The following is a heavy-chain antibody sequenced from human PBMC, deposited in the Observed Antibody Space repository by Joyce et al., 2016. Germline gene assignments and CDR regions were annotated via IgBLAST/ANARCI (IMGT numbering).Heavy chain of an antibody. D-gene: IGHD1-14*01. Sequence: QVLLVQSGAAVKRPGSSLRVSCKSSGGDFSNYTFNWVRQAPGQRLEWMGGIIPFFGAAKYAEDFQGRVTLTAVQSTRTAYLELSSLTSADTAVYYCARGGTSSDHYFFYTLDVWGPGTTVIVSS. V-gene: IGHV1-69*12. CDR2: IIPFFGAA. J-gene: IGHJ6*02. CDR1: GGDFSNYT. CDR3: ARGGTSSDHYFFYTLDV.